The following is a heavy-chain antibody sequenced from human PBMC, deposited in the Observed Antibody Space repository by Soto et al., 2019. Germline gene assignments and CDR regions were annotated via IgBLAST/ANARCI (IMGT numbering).Heavy chain of an antibody. CDR3: AKLYYDFWSGYSTPYYFDY. V-gene: IGHV3-23*01. D-gene: IGHD3-3*01. CDR2: ISGSGGST. J-gene: IGHJ4*02. Sequence: GGSLRLSCAASGFTFSSYAMSWVRQAPGKGLEWVSAISGSGGSTYYADSVKGRFTISRDNSRNTLYLQMNSLRAEDTAVYYCAKLYYDFWSGYSTPYYFDYWGQGTLVTVSS. CDR1: GFTFSSYA.